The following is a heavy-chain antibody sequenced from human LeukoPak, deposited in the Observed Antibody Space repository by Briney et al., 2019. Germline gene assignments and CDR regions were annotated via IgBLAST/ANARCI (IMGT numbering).Heavy chain of an antibody. CDR2: IRYDGSNK. V-gene: IGHV3-30*02. CDR3: AKDPRHLVGATTNDY. Sequence: GGSLRLSCAASGFTFSSYGMHWVRQAPGKGLEWVAFIRYDGSNKYYADSVKGRFTISRDNSKNTLYLQMNSLRAEDTAVYYCAKDPRHLVGATTNDYWGQGTLVTVSS. D-gene: IGHD1-26*01. CDR1: GFTFSSYG. J-gene: IGHJ4*02.